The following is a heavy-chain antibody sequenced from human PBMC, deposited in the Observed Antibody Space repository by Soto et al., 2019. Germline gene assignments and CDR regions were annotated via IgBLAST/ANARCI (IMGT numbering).Heavy chain of an antibody. CDR3: ARDSVGYCSRTRCYGQGYFDY. Sequence: ASVKVSCKASGYTFTDYYIHWVRQAPGQGLEWMAWINPISGGTNYAQKFQGRVTMTRDTSITTTYMELSKLTSDDTAVYYCARDSVGYCSRTRCYGQGYFDYWGQGALVTVSS. D-gene: IGHD2-2*03. V-gene: IGHV1-2*02. CDR2: INPISGGT. J-gene: IGHJ4*02. CDR1: GYTFTDYY.